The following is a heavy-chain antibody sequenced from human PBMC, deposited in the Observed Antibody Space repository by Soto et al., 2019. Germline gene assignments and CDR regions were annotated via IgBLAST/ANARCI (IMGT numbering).Heavy chain of an antibody. Sequence: QITVKESGPTLVKPTQTLTLTCTCSGCSLSTIGVGVCWIRQPPGTALEWLALIYWDDDKRYSPSLNSRLTITKDTPQTQLVLMMTNVDTVDTATEYCAHRGLVADTRGNWFDPWGKGPLVTVSS. CDR1: GCSLSTIGVG. D-gene: IGHD2-15*01. V-gene: IGHV2-5*02. CDR3: AHRGLVADTRGNWFDP. CDR2: IYWDDDK. J-gene: IGHJ5*02.